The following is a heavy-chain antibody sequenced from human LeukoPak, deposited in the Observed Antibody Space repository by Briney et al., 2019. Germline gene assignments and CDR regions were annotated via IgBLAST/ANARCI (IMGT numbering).Heavy chain of an antibody. CDR2: ISSSSSTI. Sequence: GGSLRLSCAASGFTFSSYWMSWVRQAPGKGLEWVSYISSSSSTIYYADSVKGRFTISRDNAKNSLYLQMNSLRAEDTAVYYCARVGELRYFDWLLYFDYWGQGTLVTVSS. CDR1: GFTFSSYW. D-gene: IGHD3-9*01. V-gene: IGHV3-48*04. J-gene: IGHJ4*02. CDR3: ARVGELRYFDWLLYFDY.